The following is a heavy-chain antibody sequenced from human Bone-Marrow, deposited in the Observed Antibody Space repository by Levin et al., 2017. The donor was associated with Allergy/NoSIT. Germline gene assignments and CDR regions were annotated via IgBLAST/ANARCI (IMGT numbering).Heavy chain of an antibody. CDR1: GFTVSSNY. V-gene: IGHV3-53*01. CDR3: AILATTPVWASDV. D-gene: IGHD2-15*01. Sequence: GGSLRLSCAASGFTVSSNYMTWVRQAPGKGLEWVSLIYSGGNTYYADSVKGRFIISRDNSKNTLYLEMNSLRAEDTALYYCAILATTPVWASDVWGQGTMVTVSS. CDR2: IYSGGNT. J-gene: IGHJ3*01.